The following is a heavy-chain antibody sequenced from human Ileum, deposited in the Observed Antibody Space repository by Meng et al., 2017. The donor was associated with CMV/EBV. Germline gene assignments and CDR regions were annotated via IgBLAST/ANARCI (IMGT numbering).Heavy chain of an antibody. CDR2: IFYGGTA. D-gene: IGHD6-13*01. J-gene: IGHJ4*02. CDR1: GAYISSGGYY. Sequence: SLDCTVSGAYISSGGYYWSWIRQFPGKGLEWIGYIFYGGTAYYNPSLKNRVTLSIDTSKRQFSLKLNSVTAADTAVYYCARDGYYFDYWGQGALVTVSS. V-gene: IGHV4-31*03. CDR3: ARDGYYFDY.